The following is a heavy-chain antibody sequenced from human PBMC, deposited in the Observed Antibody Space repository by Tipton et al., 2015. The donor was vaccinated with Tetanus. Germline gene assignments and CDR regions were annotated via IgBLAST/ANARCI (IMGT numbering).Heavy chain of an antibody. CDR2: VFHSGTT. CDR3: ARWIAVTGTDFDF. J-gene: IGHJ4*02. D-gene: IGHD6-19*01. V-gene: IGHV4-39*01. Sequence: TLSLTCTVSGVSISSNSYYWGWIRQPPGKGPEWIGTVFHSGTTYYNPSLKSRVTISVDTSKNQFSLKLTSVTAADTAVYYCARWIAVTGTDFDFWGQGTLVTVSS. CDR1: GVSISSNSYY.